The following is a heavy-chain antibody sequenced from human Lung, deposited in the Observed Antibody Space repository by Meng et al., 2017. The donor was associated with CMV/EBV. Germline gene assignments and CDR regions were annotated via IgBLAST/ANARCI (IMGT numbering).Heavy chain of an antibody. D-gene: IGHD2-2*01. CDR1: GDSISIGEYF. J-gene: IGHJ4*02. CDR2: MDYRGST. CDR3: ARGELLWDY. Sequence: VQLQEPGPGPVKPSQTLSSTCTVSGDSISIGEYFWSWIRQPPGKGLEWIGYMDYRGSTFYNPSLKSRVTISVDTSKNQFSLKLSSVTAADTAVYFCARGELLWDYWGQGTLVTVSS. V-gene: IGHV4-30-4*01.